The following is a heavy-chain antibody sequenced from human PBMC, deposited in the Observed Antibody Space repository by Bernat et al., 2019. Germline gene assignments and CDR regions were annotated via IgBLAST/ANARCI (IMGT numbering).Heavy chain of an antibody. D-gene: IGHD3-9*01. J-gene: IGHJ4*02. Sequence: EVQLVESGGGLVQPGGSLRLSCAASGFTFSSYSMNWVRQAPGKGLEWVANIKQDGSEKFYVDSVKGRFTISRDNAKNSLYLQMNSLRAEDTAVYYCAREGDLYFDWSRLYCLDYWGQGTLVTVSS. CDR1: GFTFSSYS. CDR3: AREGDLYFDWSRLYCLDY. CDR2: IKQDGSEK. V-gene: IGHV3-7*01.